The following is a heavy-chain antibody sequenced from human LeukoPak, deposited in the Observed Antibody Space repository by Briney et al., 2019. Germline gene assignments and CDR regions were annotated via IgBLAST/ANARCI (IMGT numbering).Heavy chain of an antibody. CDR3: ARDVDPFFYEGSYYDS. CDR2: ISPNSGDT. J-gene: IGHJ4*02. Sequence: ASVKVSCKASGDNFNAFYMHWVRQAPGQGLEWMGWISPNSGDTKYAQKFQGRVTMTRDTSITTGYMELSRLRPDDTAVYYCARDVDPFFYEGSYYDSWGQGTRVTVSS. V-gene: IGHV1-2*02. CDR1: GDNFNAFY. D-gene: IGHD3-3*02.